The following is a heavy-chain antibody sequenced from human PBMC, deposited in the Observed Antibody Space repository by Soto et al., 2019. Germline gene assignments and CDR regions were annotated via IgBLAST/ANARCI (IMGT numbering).Heavy chain of an antibody. Sequence: QLQLQESGPGLVKPSETLSLTCTVSGGSISSSSYYWGWIRQPPGKGLEWMGSIYYSGRTYYNPSLKGRVTISVDTSKNQFSLKLSSVTAADTAVYYCARHVDYGDYGGGRHFDYWGQGTLVTVSS. CDR2: IYYSGRT. CDR1: GGSISSSSYY. D-gene: IGHD4-17*01. V-gene: IGHV4-39*01. J-gene: IGHJ4*02. CDR3: ARHVDYGDYGGGRHFDY.